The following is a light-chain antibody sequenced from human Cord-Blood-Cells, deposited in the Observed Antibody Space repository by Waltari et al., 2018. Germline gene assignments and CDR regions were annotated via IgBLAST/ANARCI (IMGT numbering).Light chain of an antibody. J-gene: IGKJ2*01. V-gene: IGKV1-39*01. CDR2: AAS. CDR1: QSISSY. Sequence: DIQMTQSPSSLSASVGDRVTITCRASQSISSYLNWYQQKPGKAPKLLIYAASSLQSWVPSRLSGSGSGTDFTLTINSLQPEDFATYYCQQSYSTPYTFGQGTKLEIK. CDR3: QQSYSTPYT.